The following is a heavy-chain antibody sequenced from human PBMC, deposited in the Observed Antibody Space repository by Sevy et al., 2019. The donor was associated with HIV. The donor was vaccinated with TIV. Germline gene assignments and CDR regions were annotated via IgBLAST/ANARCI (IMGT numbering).Heavy chain of an antibody. CDR2: ISGSGGST. CDR3: AKGFDHYYYYGMDV. J-gene: IGHJ6*02. V-gene: IGHV3-23*01. Sequence: GGSLRLSCAASGFTFSSYAMSWVRQAPGKGLEWVSAISGSGGSTYYAHSVKGRFTISRDNSKNTLYLQMNSLRAEDTAVYYCAKGFDHYYYYGMDVWGQGTTVTVSS. CDR1: GFTFSSYA.